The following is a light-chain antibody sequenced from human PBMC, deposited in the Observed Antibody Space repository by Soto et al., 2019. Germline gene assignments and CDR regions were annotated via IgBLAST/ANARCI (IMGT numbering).Light chain of an antibody. CDR2: DAS. J-gene: IGKJ4*01. CDR3: QQRSDWPLT. Sequence: EIVLTQSPATLSVSPGESATLSCRASQSVTSHLAWYQQKPGQAPRLLLYDASNRATGVPARFSGSGSGTDFTLTVSSLEPEDFAVYYCQQRSDWPLTFGGGTKVDIK. V-gene: IGKV3-11*01. CDR1: QSVTSH.